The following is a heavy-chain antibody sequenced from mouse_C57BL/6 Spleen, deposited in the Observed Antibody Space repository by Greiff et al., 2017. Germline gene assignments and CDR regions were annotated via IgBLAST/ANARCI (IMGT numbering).Heavy chain of an antibody. D-gene: IGHD2-3*01. J-gene: IGHJ3*01. CDR2: ISYDGSN. Sequence: EVQLQQSGPGLVKPSQSLSLTCSVTGYSITSGYYWNWLRQFPGNKLEWMGYISYDGSNNYNPSLKNRISITRDTSKNQFFLKLNSVTTEDTATXYCAGGWLLPAWFAYWGQGTLVTVSA. V-gene: IGHV3-6*01. CDR1: GYSITSGYY. CDR3: AGGWLLPAWFAY.